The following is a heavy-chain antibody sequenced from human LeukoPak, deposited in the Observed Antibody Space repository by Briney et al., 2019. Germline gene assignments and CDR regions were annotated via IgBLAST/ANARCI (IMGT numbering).Heavy chain of an antibody. J-gene: IGHJ2*01. V-gene: IGHV4-39*07. CDR1: GGSISSSSYY. CDR3: ARDRRSSSWYSIYDSFWYFDL. D-gene: IGHD6-13*01. Sequence: SETLSLTCTVSGGSISSSSYYWGWIRQPPGKGLEWIGSIYYSGSTYYNPSLKSRVTISVDTSKNQFSLKLSSVTAADTAVYYCARDRRSSSWYSIYDSFWYFDLWGRGTLVTVSS. CDR2: IYYSGST.